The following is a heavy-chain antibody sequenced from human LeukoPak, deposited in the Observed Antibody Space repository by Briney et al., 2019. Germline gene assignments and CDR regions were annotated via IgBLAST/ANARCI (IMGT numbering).Heavy chain of an antibody. CDR3: ASSSGYLALDAFDI. J-gene: IGHJ3*02. CDR1: GYTFTSYD. CDR2: MNPNSGNT. V-gene: IGHV1-8*01. D-gene: IGHD3-22*01. Sequence: ASVKVSCKASGYTFTSYDINWVRQATGQGLEWMGWMNPNSGNTSYAQKFQGRVTMTRNTSISTAYMELSSLRSEDTAVYYCASSSGYLALDAFDIWGQGTMVTVSS.